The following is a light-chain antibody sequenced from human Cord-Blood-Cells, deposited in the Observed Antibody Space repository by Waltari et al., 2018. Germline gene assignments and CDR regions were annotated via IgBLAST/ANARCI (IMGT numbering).Light chain of an antibody. Sequence: QSALTQPPSASGSPGHSVTISCTGTSSDVGGYNYVPWYQQHPGKAPKLMIYEVSKRPSGVPDRFSGSKSGNTASLTVSGLQAEDEADYYCSSYAGSNNLGVFGGGTKLTVL. V-gene: IGLV2-8*01. CDR1: SSDVGGYNY. CDR2: EVS. J-gene: IGLJ2*01. CDR3: SSYAGSNNLGV.